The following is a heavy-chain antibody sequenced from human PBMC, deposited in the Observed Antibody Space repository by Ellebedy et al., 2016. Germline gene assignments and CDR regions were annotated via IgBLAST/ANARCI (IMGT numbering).Heavy chain of an antibody. CDR1: GFTFSSYA. Sequence: GESLKISXAASGFTFSSYAMSWVRQAPGKGLEWVSAISGSGGSTYYADSVKGRFTISRDNSKNTLYLQMNSLRAEDTAVYYCAKDAALGFDYWGQGTLVTVSS. CDR3: AKDAALGFDY. J-gene: IGHJ4*02. V-gene: IGHV3-23*01. D-gene: IGHD6-25*01. CDR2: ISGSGGST.